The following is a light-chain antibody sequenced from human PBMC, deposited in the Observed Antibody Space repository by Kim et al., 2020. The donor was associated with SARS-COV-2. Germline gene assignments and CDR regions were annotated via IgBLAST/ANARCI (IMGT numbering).Light chain of an antibody. CDR1: HVVTNY. Sequence: LYPGERAPSPCRASHVVTNYLAWYKQKPGQTPRLPTFDASNRATDIPDRFSGSGSGTEFTLTISSLGPEDFAVYYCQQRSNWPLTFGGGTKVDIK. CDR3: QQRSNWPLT. CDR2: DAS. V-gene: IGKV3-11*01. J-gene: IGKJ4*01.